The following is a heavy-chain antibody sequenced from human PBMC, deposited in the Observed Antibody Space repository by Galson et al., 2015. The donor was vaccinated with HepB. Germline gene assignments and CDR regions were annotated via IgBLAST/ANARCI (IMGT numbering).Heavy chain of an antibody. CDR1: GDSVTSNSAV. CDR3: AYGSDV. CDR2: TYFRSKWRI. J-gene: IGHJ6*02. V-gene: IGHV6-1*01. Sequence: CAISGDSVTSNSAVWNWIRQSPSRGLEWLGRTYFRSKWRIDYAMSVTSRITISADTSDNQFSLLLRSVTPEDTAVYYCAYGSDVWGPGTTVIVSS.